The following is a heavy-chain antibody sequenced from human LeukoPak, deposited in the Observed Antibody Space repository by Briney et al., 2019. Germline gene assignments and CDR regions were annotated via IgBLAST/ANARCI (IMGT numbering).Heavy chain of an antibody. CDR1: GGSISSYY. CDR2: IYYSGTT. J-gene: IGHJ4*02. D-gene: IGHD6-13*01. V-gene: IGHV4-59*01. CDR3: ARGVYIAAAQYGY. Sequence: ASETLSLTCTVSGGSISSYYWSWVRQPPGKGLEWIGYIYYSGTTNYNPSLKSRVTISVDTSKNQFSLKLSSVTAADTAVYYCARGVYIAAAQYGYWGQGTLVTVSS.